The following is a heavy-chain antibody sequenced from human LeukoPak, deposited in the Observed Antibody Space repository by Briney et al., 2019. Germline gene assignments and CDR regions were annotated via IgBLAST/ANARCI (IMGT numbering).Heavy chain of an antibody. CDR1: GFTFDDYA. CDR3: AKDSLKSYSSGWHLFDY. CDR2: ISWDGGST. D-gene: IGHD6-19*01. J-gene: IGHJ4*02. V-gene: IGHV3-43D*03. Sequence: PGGSLRLSCAASGFTFDDYAMHWVRQAPGKGLEWVSLISWDGGSTYYADSVKGRFTISRDNSKNSLYLQMNSLRAEDTALYYCAKDSLKSYSSGWHLFDYWGQGTLVTVSS.